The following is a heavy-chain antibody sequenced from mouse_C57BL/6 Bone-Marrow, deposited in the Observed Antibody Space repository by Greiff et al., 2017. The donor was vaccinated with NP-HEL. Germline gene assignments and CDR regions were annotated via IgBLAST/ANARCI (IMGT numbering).Heavy chain of an antibody. Sequence: EVQRVESGGGLVQPGESLKLSCESNEYEFPSHDMSWVRKTPEKRLELVAAINSDGGSTYYPDTMERRFIISRDNTKKTLYLQMSSLRSEDTALYYCARRGGLRRQDWYFDVWGTGTTVTVSS. J-gene: IGHJ1*03. D-gene: IGHD2-4*01. CDR3: ARRGGLRRQDWYFDV. CDR2: INSDGGST. CDR1: EYEFPSHD. V-gene: IGHV5-2*01.